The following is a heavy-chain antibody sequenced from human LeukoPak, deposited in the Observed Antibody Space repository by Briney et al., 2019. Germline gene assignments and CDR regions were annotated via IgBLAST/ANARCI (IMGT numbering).Heavy chain of an antibody. J-gene: IGHJ4*02. V-gene: IGHV3-11*06. Sequence: GGSLRLSCAASGFTFSDYYMSWIRQAPGKGLEWVSYISSSSSYTNYADSVKGRFTISRDNAKNSLYLQMNSLRAEDTAVYYCAGVYYVILPGYPRSFDSGGQGPLAPVS. CDR1: GFTFSDYY. CDR3: AGVYYVILPGYPRSFDS. CDR2: ISSSSSYT. D-gene: IGHD3-9*01.